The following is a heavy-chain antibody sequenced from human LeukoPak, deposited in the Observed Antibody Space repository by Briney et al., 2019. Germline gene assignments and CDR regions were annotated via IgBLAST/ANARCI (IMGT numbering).Heavy chain of an antibody. CDR3: AKMKGHPRPKYYMDF. CDR1: GVSFSGFA. D-gene: IGHD6-6*01. V-gene: IGHV3-23*01. CDR2: ISGSGDNT. J-gene: IGHJ6*03. Sequence: ESLSLSCAVSGVSFSGFAMSWIRRPPGKGLELVSGISGSGDNTLYADSVKGRVTMCRGNSRNTQDLEMNSLRAEDSAIYGCAKMKGHPRPKYYMDFWGGGATV.